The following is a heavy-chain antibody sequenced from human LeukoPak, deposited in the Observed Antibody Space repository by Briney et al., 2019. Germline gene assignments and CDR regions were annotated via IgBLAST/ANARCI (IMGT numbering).Heavy chain of an antibody. CDR1: GFTFSNYA. CDR3: AKGGVTTEPYFDS. CDR2: ISGINSLT. D-gene: IGHD1-1*01. V-gene: IGHV3-23*01. J-gene: IGHJ4*02. Sequence: GGSLRLSCAASGFTFSNYAMSWVRQAPGKGLEWGSAISGINSLTYYAASVKGRLTISRDNSMNTLYLRMNSPRGDDTAVYYCAKGGVTTEPYFDSWGQGTLVTVSS.